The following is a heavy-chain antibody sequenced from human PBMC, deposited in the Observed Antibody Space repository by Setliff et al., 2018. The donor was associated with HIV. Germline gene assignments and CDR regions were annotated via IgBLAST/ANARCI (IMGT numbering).Heavy chain of an antibody. Sequence: SCAASGFPFSGSAIHWVRRASGKGLEWVGRIKPQPSNYQTTYAASVKGRFTISRDDSKNTAFLQMNSLKTEDTAVYYCTPITGYYMDVWGKGTTVTVSS. CDR1: GFPFSGSA. CDR2: IKPQPSNYQT. V-gene: IGHV3-73*01. CDR3: TPITGYYMDV. J-gene: IGHJ6*03. D-gene: IGHD1-20*01.